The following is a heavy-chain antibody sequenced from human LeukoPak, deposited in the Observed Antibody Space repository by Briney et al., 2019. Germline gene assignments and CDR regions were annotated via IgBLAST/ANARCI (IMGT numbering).Heavy chain of an antibody. J-gene: IGHJ3*02. CDR3: AREGIAVAADAFDI. Sequence: GGSLRLSCAASGFTFDDYVMSWVRQAPGKGLEWVSGINWNGGSTGYADSVKGRFTVSRDNAKNSLYLQMNSLRAEDTALYHCAREGIAVAADAFDIWGQGTMVTVSS. CDR1: GFTFDDYV. V-gene: IGHV3-20*01. CDR2: INWNGGST. D-gene: IGHD6-19*01.